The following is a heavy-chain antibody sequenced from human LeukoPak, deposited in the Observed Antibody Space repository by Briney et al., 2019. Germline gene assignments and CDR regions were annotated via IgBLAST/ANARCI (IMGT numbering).Heavy chain of an antibody. J-gene: IGHJ2*01. Sequence: GGSLRLSCAASGFSFDDYAMSWVRQAPGKGLEWVSGINWSGVSTGYADSVKGRFTISRDNTKNSLFLQWNSLRAEDTAFYYCAKGKDTLNPYWYFDVWGRGTLVSVSS. V-gene: IGHV3-20*04. CDR1: GFSFDDYA. CDR3: AKGKDTLNPYWYFDV. D-gene: IGHD5-18*01. CDR2: INWSGVST.